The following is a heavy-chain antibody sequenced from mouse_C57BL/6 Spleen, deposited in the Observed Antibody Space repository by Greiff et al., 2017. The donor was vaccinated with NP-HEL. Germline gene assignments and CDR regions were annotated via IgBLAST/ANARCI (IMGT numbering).Heavy chain of an antibody. CDR1: GFNIKDYY. CDR2: IDPEDGDT. CDR3: TTDYYGSYYFDY. J-gene: IGHJ2*01. V-gene: IGHV14-1*01. Sequence: VQLQQSGAELVRPGASVKLSCTASGFNIKDYYMHWVKQRPEQGLEWIGRIDPEDGDTEYAPKFQGKATMTADTSSNTAYLQLSSLTSEDTAVYYCTTDYYGSYYFDYWGQGTTLTVSS. D-gene: IGHD1-1*01.